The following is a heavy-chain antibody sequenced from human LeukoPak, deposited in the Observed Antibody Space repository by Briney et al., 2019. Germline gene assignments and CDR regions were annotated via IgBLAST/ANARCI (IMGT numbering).Heavy chain of an antibody. D-gene: IGHD3/OR15-3a*01. V-gene: IGHV4-39*02. CDR1: GGSICSSRYY. CDR3: ASPGGLVEYFQH. Sequence: PSETLSLTCTVSGGSICSSRYYWGWTRQPPGKGLEWIRIIYYSASTYYNPHLKSRVTISVDTTKSHFSLKLSSVTAADTDVYYCASPGGLVEYFQHWGQGTMVTVSS. J-gene: IGHJ1*01. CDR2: IYYSAST.